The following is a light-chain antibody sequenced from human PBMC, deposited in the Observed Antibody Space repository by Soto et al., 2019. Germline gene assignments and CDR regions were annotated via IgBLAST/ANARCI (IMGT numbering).Light chain of an antibody. CDR3: QQYGSSGT. CDR1: QSVSNNY. Sequence: IVLTQSPGTLSLSQRERATLSCRASQSVSNNYLAWYQKKPGQAPRLLIYGASNRATGIPDRFSGSGSGTDFTLTISRLEPEDFAVYYCQQYGSSGTFGQGTKVDIK. J-gene: IGKJ1*01. V-gene: IGKV3-20*01. CDR2: GAS.